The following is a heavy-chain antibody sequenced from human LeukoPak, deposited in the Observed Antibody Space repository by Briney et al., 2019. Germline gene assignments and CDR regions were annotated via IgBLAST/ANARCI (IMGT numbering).Heavy chain of an antibody. V-gene: IGHV3-66*01. J-gene: IGHJ4*02. CDR2: IYSCGST. CDR3: ARGPTTLTNLFDY. D-gene: IGHD4-17*01. Sequence: GGSLSLFCAPSGLTVKRNYMMWLRQAPGKGLEWVSGIYSCGSTYYADSVKSRFTISRDNSKITLYLQMDSLRAEDTAVYYCARGPTTLTNLFDYWGQGTLVIASS. CDR1: GLTVKRNY.